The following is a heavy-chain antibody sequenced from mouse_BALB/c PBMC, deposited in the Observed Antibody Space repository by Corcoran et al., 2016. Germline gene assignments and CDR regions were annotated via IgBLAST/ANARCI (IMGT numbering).Heavy chain of an antibody. CDR2: INTYTGEP. Sequence: QIQLVQSGPELKKPGETVKISCKASGYTFTNYGMNWVKQAPGKGLKWMGWINTYTGEPTYADDFKGRFAFSLETSASTAYLQINNLKNEDMATYFCARDDYDGGYYFDYWGQGTTLTVSS. D-gene: IGHD2-4*01. V-gene: IGHV9-1*02. J-gene: IGHJ2*01. CDR3: ARDDYDGGYYFDY. CDR1: GYTFTNYG.